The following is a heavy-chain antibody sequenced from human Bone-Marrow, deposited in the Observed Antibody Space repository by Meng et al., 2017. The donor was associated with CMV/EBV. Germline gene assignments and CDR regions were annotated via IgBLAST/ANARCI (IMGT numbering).Heavy chain of an antibody. D-gene: IGHD3-22*01. J-gene: IGHJ5*02. CDR1: GGSISSSSYY. Sequence: ESLKISCTVSGGSISSSSYYWGWIRQPPGKGLEWIGSIYYSGSTYYNPSLKSRVTISVDTSKNQFSLKLSPVTAADTAVYYCAIVVVIANWFDPWGQGTLVTVSS. CDR2: IYYSGST. V-gene: IGHV4-39*07. CDR3: AIVVVIANWFDP.